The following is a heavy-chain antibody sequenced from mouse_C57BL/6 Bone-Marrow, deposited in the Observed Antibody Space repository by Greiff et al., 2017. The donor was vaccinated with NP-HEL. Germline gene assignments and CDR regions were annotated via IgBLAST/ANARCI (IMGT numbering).Heavy chain of an antibody. D-gene: IGHD1-3*01. V-gene: IGHV1-74*01. CDR1: GYTFTSYW. CDR3: AIVGVNSAHY. J-gene: IGHJ2*01. CDR2: IYPSDSDT. Sequence: VQLQQPGAELVKPGASVKVSCKASGYTFTSYWMHWVKQRPGQGLEWIGRIYPSDSDTNYNQKFKGKATLTVYKSSSTAYMQLSSLTSDDSAVYYCAIVGVNSAHYWGQGTTLTVSS.